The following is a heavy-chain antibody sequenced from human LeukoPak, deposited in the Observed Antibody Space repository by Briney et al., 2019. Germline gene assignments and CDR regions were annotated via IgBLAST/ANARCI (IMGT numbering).Heavy chain of an antibody. J-gene: IGHJ6*03. Sequence: SETLSLTCTVSGGSISSDNYYWGWIRQPPGKGLEWIGSIYSTGNTYYNPSLKTRVTISVDTSKNQFSLKLSSVTAADTAVYYCARDWGVSARPGYMDVWGKGTTVTVSS. CDR1: GGSISSDNYY. CDR2: IYSTGNT. CDR3: ARDWGVSARPGYMDV. D-gene: IGHD6-6*01. V-gene: IGHV4-39*07.